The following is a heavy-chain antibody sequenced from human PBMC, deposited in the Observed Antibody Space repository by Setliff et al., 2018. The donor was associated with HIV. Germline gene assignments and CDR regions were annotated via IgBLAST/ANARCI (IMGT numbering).Heavy chain of an antibody. CDR3: ARGYGDFDR. V-gene: IGHV4-38-2*01. Sequence: SETLSLTCAVSGYSISSGYYWGWIRQPPGKGLEWIGRIYTSGSSNYNPSLRSRVTMSVDTSKNQFSLKLSSVTAADTAVYYCARGYGDFDRWGQGTLVTVSS. CDR1: GYSISSGYY. CDR2: IYTSGSS. D-gene: IGHD4-17*01. J-gene: IGHJ4*02.